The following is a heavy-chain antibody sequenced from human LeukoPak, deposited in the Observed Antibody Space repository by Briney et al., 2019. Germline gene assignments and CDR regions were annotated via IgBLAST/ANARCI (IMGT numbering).Heavy chain of an antibody. J-gene: IGHJ4*02. Sequence: ASVKVSCKASGYTFTSYGISWVRQAPGQGLEWMGWISAYNGNTNYAQKLQGRVTTTTDTSTSTAYMELRSLRSDDTAVYYCAREVRHCTNGVCYTKLFDYWGQGTLVTVSS. CDR2: ISAYNGNT. CDR3: AREVRHCTNGVCYTKLFDY. D-gene: IGHD2-8*01. CDR1: GYTFTSYG. V-gene: IGHV1-18*01.